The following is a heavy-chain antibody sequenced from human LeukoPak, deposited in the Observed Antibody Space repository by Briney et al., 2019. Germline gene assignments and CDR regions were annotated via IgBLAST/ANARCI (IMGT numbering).Heavy chain of an antibody. D-gene: IGHD2-15*01. J-gene: IGHJ4*02. Sequence: PSETLSLTCTVSGGSISSSSYYWGWIRQPPGKGLEWIVSIYYSGSTYYNPSLKSRVTISVDTSKNQFSLKLSSVTAADTAVYYCARQGSGLDHWGQGTLVTVSS. V-gene: IGHV4-39*01. CDR2: IYYSGST. CDR1: GGSISSSSYY. CDR3: ARQGSGLDH.